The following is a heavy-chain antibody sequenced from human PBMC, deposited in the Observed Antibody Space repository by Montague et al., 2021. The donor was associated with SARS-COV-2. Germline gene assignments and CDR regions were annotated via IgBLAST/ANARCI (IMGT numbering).Heavy chain of an antibody. CDR1: GGSISSYY. D-gene: IGHD6-19*01. V-gene: IGHV4-59*01. CDR3: ARGSGWMGNAFDN. CDR2: IYNSGCT. Sequence: SETLSLTCTVSGGSISSYYWCWIRPPPEKGLEWIGYIYNSGCTNYNPPLKSRVTISVDTSKNQFSLRLSSVTAAATAGYFCARGSGWMGNAFDNWGQGTMVTVSS. J-gene: IGHJ3*02.